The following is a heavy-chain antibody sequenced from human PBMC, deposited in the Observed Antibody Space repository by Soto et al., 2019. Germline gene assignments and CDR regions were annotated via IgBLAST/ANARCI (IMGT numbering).Heavy chain of an antibody. CDR3: AGRSHSGYDYGGAYYYYYGMDV. J-gene: IGHJ6*02. Sequence: QVQLVQSGAEVKKPGSSVKVSCKASGGTFSSYAISWVRQAPGQGLEWMGGIIPIFGTANYAQKFQGRVTITADKSTSTAYMELSSLRSEDTAVYYCAGRSHSGYDYGGAYYYYYGMDVWGQGTTVTVSS. D-gene: IGHD5-12*01. CDR1: GGTFSSYA. CDR2: IIPIFGTA. V-gene: IGHV1-69*06.